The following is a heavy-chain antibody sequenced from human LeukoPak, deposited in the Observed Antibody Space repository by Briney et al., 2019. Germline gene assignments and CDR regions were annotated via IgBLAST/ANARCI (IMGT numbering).Heavy chain of an antibody. Sequence: PSETLSLTCTVSGGSISSGDYYWSWIRQPPGKGLEWIGYIYYSGSTYYNPSLKSRVTISVDTSKNQFSLKLSSVTAADTAVYYCARGRNCTNGVCYSSRGRFDYWGQGTLVTVSS. V-gene: IGHV4-30-4*01. CDR3: ARGRNCTNGVCYSSRGRFDY. CDR2: IYYSGST. CDR1: GGSISSGDYY. J-gene: IGHJ4*02. D-gene: IGHD2-8*01.